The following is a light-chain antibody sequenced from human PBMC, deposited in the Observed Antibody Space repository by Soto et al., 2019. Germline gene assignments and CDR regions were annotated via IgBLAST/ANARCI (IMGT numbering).Light chain of an antibody. V-gene: IGKV3-20*01. Sequence: EIVLTQFPGTLSLSPGERATLSCRASQSVGGSYLAWYQQKTGQAPTLRIYDASTKATGIPDRFSGSGSGTDFGLTITRLEPDDFAVYYWQQYSTTPTFGQGTKVDFK. CDR2: DAS. CDR3: QQYSTTPT. J-gene: IGKJ1*01. CDR1: QSVGGSY.